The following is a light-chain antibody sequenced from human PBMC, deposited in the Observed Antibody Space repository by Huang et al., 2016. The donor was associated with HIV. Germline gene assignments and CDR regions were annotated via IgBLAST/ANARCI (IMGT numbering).Light chain of an antibody. CDR1: QSVSSN. Sequence: EIVMTQSPATLSVSPGERATLSCRASQSVSSNLAWYQQKPGQAPRLLIYGASTRATGSPARFSGSGSGTEFTLTISSLQSEDFAVYYCQQYNNWPPLTFGAGTKVEIK. J-gene: IGKJ4*01. CDR3: QQYNNWPPLT. V-gene: IGKV3-15*01. CDR2: GAS.